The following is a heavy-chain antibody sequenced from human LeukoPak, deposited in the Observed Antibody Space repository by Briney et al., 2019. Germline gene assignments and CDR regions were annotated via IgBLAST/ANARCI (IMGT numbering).Heavy chain of an antibody. D-gene: IGHD4-17*01. CDR1: GGSISSSSGSSFY. J-gene: IGHJ3*02. CDR3: AREGFADYGDLVDAFDI. Sequence: SETLSLTCTVSGGSISSSSGSSFYWVWIRQPPGKGLEWIGTIYYSGSAYYNPSLKSRVTISVDTSKNQFSLKLSSVTAADTAVYYCAREGFADYGDLVDAFDIWGQGTMVTVSS. V-gene: IGHV4-39*07. CDR2: IYYSGSA.